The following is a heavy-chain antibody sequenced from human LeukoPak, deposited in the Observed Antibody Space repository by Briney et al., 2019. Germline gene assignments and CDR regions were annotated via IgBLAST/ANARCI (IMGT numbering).Heavy chain of an antibody. D-gene: IGHD1-26*01. CDR3: ARRWELYYFDY. V-gene: IGHV5-51*01. CDR2: IYPGDSDT. CDR1: GYSFTTYW. J-gene: IGHJ4*02. Sequence: GESLKISCRVSGYSFTTYWIGWVRQMPGKGLEWMGIIYPGDSDTRYSPSFQGQVTISADKSISTAYLQWSSLKASDTAMYHCARRWELYYFDYWGQGTLVTVSS.